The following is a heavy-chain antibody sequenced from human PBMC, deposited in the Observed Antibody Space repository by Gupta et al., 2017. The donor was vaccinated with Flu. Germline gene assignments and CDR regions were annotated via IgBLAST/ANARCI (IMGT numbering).Heavy chain of an antibody. CDR2: ISWNSGSI. CDR3: AKDMGEVSGIQLWWAFDI. CDR1: GFTFDDYA. D-gene: IGHD5-18*01. V-gene: IGHV3-9*01. Sequence: EVQLVESGGGLVQPGRSLRLSCAASGFTFDDYAMHWVRQAPGKGLEWVSGISWNSGSIGYADSVKGRFTISRDNAKNSLYLQMNSLRAEDTALYYCAKDMGEVSGIQLWWAFDIWGQGTMVTVSS. J-gene: IGHJ3*02.